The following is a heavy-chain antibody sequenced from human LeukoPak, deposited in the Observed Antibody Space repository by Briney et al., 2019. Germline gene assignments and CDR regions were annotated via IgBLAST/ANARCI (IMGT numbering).Heavy chain of an antibody. D-gene: IGHD6-13*01. CDR3: AKTGTPWYYFDY. J-gene: IGHJ4*02. Sequence: GGSLRLSCAASGFDFTFSGMHWVRQAPGKGLEWVTFIRHDETKIYYADSVKGRFTISRDNSKNTLYLQMNSLRPEDTAVYYCAKTGTPWYYFDYWGQGTLVTVSS. CDR2: IRHDETKI. V-gene: IGHV3-30*02. CDR1: GFDFTFSG.